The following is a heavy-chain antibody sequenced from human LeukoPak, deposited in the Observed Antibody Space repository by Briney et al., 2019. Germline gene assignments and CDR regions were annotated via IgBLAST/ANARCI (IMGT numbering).Heavy chain of an antibody. CDR2: INPSGGST. V-gene: IGHV1-46*01. J-gene: IGHJ5*02. Sequence: ASVKVSCKASGYTFTSYYMHWVRQAPGQGLGWMGIINPSGGSTSYAQKFQGRVTMTRDMSTSTVYMELSSLRSEDTAVYYCARTVGITMVRGVIWWFDPWGQGTLVTVSS. CDR3: ARTVGITMVRGVIWWFDP. CDR1: GYTFTSYY. D-gene: IGHD3-10*01.